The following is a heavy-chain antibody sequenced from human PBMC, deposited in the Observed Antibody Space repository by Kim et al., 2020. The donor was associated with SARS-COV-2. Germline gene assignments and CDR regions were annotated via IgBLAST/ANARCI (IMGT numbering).Heavy chain of an antibody. CDR1: GFTFSSYE. V-gene: IGHV3-48*03. CDR3: ARGTTVTTLKGYY. J-gene: IGHJ4*02. CDR2: ISSSGSTI. Sequence: GGSLRLSCAASGFTFSSYEMNWVRQAPGKGLEWVSYISSSGSTIYYADSVKGRFTISRDNAKNSLYLQMNSLRAEDTAVYYCARGTTVTTLKGYYWGQGTLVTVSS. D-gene: IGHD4-17*01.